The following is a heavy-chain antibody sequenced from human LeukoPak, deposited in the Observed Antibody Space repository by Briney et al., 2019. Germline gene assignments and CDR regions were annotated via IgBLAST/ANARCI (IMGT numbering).Heavy chain of an antibody. CDR1: GYTFTGYY. J-gene: IGHJ6*03. CDR3: ARSGHSGYEAPYYYYYMDV. V-gene: IGHV1-2*02. CDR2: INPNSGGT. D-gene: IGHD5-12*01. Sequence: GASVKVSCKASGYTFTGYYMHWVRQAPGQGLEWMGWINPNSGGTNYAQKFQGRVTMTRDTSISTAYMELSRLRSDDTAVYYCARSGHSGYEAPYYYYYMDVWGKGTTVTVSS.